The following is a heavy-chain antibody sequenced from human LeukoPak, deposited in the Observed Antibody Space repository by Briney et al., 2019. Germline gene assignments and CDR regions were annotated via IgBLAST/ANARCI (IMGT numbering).Heavy chain of an antibody. CDR1: GFTFSSYG. D-gene: IGHD3-10*01. CDR3: ARDFHYYGSGSYVGY. V-gene: IGHV3-33*01. Sequence: GGSLRLSCAASGFTFSSYGMHWVRQAPGKGLEWVAVIWYDGSNKYYADSVKGRFTISRDNSKNTLYLQVNSLRAEDTAVYYCARDFHYYGSGSYVGYWGQGTLVTVSS. CDR2: IWYDGSNK. J-gene: IGHJ4*02.